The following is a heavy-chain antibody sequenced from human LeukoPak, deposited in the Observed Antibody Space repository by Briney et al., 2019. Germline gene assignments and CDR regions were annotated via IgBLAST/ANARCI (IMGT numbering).Heavy chain of an antibody. D-gene: IGHD6-13*01. CDR1: GFTFSSYA. V-gene: IGHV3-48*03. J-gene: IGHJ4*02. Sequence: GGSLRLSCAASGFTFSSYAMGWVRQAPGKGLEWVSYISSSGSTIYYADSVKGRFTISRDNAKNSLYLQMNSLRAEDTAVYYCARDQRGIAAASEYWGQGTLVTVSS. CDR2: ISSSGSTI. CDR3: ARDQRGIAAASEY.